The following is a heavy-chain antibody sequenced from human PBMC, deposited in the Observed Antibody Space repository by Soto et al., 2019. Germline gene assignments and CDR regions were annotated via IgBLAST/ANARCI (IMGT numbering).Heavy chain of an antibody. Sequence: GASVKVSCKASGYTFTSYGISWVRQAPGQGLEWMGWISAYNGNTNYAQKLQGRVTMTTDTSTSTAYMELRSLRSDDTAVYYCAREECSGGSCCPSSSDYWGQGTLVTVSS. D-gene: IGHD2-15*01. CDR1: GYTFTSYG. CDR2: ISAYNGNT. J-gene: IGHJ4*02. V-gene: IGHV1-18*01. CDR3: AREECSGGSCCPSSSDY.